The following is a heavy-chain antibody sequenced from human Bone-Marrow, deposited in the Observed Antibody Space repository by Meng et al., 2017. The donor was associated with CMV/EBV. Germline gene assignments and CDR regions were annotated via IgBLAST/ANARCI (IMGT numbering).Heavy chain of an antibody. J-gene: IGHJ4*02. CDR3: AYMYFDFWSGYYHPYYFDY. Sequence: ESLKISCTVSGGSVSSGSYYWSWIRQPPGKGLEWIGYIDYSGSTNYNPSLKSRLTISVDTSKNQFSLKPSSVTAADTAVYYCAYMYFDFWSGYYHPYYFDYWGQGTRVTVSS. D-gene: IGHD3-3*01. CDR2: IDYSGST. V-gene: IGHV4-61*01. CDR1: GGSVSSGSYY.